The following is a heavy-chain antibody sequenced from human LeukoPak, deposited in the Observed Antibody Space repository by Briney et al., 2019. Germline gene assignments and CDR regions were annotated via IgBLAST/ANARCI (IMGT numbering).Heavy chain of an antibody. CDR1: GFTFDDYA. Sequence: GGSLRLSCAASGFTFDDYAMHWVRQAPGKGLEWGSGISWNSGSIGYADSVKGRFTISRDNAKNSLYLQMNSLRAEDTALYYCAKGWWEPRYYFGYWGQGNLVTVSS. CDR3: AKGWWEPRYYFGY. J-gene: IGHJ4*02. V-gene: IGHV3-9*01. CDR2: ISWNSGSI. D-gene: IGHD2-15*01.